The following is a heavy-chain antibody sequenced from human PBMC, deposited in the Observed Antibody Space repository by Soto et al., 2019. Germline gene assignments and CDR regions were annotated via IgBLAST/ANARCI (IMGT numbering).Heavy chain of an antibody. CDR1: GFTFSNAW. CDR3: TTAQLRFLEWYYFDY. Sequence: GGSLRLSCAASGFTFSNAWMSWVRQAPGKGLEWVGRIKSKTDGGTTDYAAPVKGRFTISRDDSKNTLYLQMNSLKTEDTVVYYCTTAQLRFLEWYYFDYWGQGTLVTVSS. V-gene: IGHV3-15*01. D-gene: IGHD3-3*01. J-gene: IGHJ4*02. CDR2: IKSKTDGGTT.